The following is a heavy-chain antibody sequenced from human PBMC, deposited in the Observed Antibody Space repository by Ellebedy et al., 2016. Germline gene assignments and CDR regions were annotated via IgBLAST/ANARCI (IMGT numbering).Heavy chain of an antibody. D-gene: IGHD3-22*01. CDR2: IRSKANSYAT. CDR1: GFTFSGSA. V-gene: IGHV3-73*01. J-gene: IGHJ4*02. Sequence: GGSLRLSXAASGFTFSGSAMHWVRQASGKGLEWVGRIRSKANSYATAYAASVKGRFTISRDDSKNTAYLQMNSLKTEDTAVYYCTRRSPPHSSGYYYEDYWGQGTLVTVSS. CDR3: TRRSPPHSSGYYYEDY.